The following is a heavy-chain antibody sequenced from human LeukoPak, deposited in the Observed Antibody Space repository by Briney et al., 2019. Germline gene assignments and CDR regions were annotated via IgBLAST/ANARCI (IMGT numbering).Heavy chain of an antibody. CDR1: GFNFNVYA. Sequence: GRSLRLSCEASGFNFNVYAMHWVRQAPGKGLEWVAATSYDGSKIYYSDSVQGRFTISRDNSENTLYLQMNSLTTDDTAVYYCARGKMRTLDLAEYLQDWGQGTLVTVSS. D-gene: IGHD1-1*01. V-gene: IGHV3-30*04. CDR2: TSYDGSKI. CDR3: ARGKMRTLDLAEYLQD. J-gene: IGHJ1*01.